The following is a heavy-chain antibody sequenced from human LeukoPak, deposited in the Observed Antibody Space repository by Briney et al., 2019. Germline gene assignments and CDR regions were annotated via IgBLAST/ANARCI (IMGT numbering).Heavy chain of an antibody. V-gene: IGHV3-13*01. CDR2: IGTAGDT. CDR1: GFTFSSYD. CDR3: ATLGAIDGMDV. Sequence: PGGSLRLSCAASGFTFSSYDMHWVRQATGKGLEWVSAIGTAGDTYYPGSVKGRFTISRENAKNSLYLQMNSLRAGDTAVYYCATLGAIDGMDVWGQGTTVTVSS. J-gene: IGHJ6*02. D-gene: IGHD1-26*01.